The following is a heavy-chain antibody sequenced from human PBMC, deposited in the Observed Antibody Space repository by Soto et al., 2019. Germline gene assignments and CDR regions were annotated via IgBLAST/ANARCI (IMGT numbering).Heavy chain of an antibody. CDR2: IIPILGIA. CDR3: ARYEGSCGGDCYQPWWWFDP. J-gene: IGHJ5*02. Sequence: QVQLVQSGAEVKKPGSSVKVSCKASGGTFSSYTISWVRQAPGQGLEWMGRIIPILGIANYAQKFQGRVTITADKSTSTAYMELSSLRSEDTAVYYCARYEGSCGGDCYQPWWWFDPWGQGTLVTVSS. V-gene: IGHV1-69*02. CDR1: GGTFSSYT. D-gene: IGHD2-21*02.